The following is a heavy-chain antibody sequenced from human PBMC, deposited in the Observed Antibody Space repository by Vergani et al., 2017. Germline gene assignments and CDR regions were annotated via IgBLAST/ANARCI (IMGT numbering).Heavy chain of an antibody. V-gene: IGHV3-53*01. CDR2: IYSGGST. D-gene: IGHD1-26*01. Sequence: EVQLVESGGGLIQPGGSLRLSCAASGFTVSSNYMSWVRQAPGKGLEWVSVIYSGGSTYYADSVKGRFTISRDNSKNTLYLQMNSLRAEDTAVYYCARDSPLPHRSGSYGYWGQGTLVTVSS. CDR1: GFTVSSNY. CDR3: ARDSPLPHRSGSYGY. J-gene: IGHJ4*02.